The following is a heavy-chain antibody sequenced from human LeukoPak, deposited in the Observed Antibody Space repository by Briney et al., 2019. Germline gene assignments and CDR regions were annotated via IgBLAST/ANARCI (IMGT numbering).Heavy chain of an antibody. J-gene: IGHJ4*02. CDR1: GFTFGSYA. V-gene: IGHV3-23*01. D-gene: IGHD3-10*01. Sequence: GGSLRLSCAASGFTFGSYAMSWVRQAPGKGLEWVSAISGSGGSTYYADSVKGRFTISRDNSKNTLYLQMNSLRAEDTAVYYCAKSGSGSYYAIDYWGQGTLVTVSS. CDR3: AKSGSGSYYAIDY. CDR2: ISGSGGST.